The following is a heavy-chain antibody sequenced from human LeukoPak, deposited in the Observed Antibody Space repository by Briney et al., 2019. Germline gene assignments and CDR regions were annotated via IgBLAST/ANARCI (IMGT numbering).Heavy chain of an antibody. V-gene: IGHV1-46*01. Sequence: ASVKVSCKASGFTFTSYYMHWVRQAPGQGLEWMGIINPSGGSTSYAQKFQGRVTMTRDMSTSTVYMELSSLRSEDTAVYYCARDSTTWGSGSYNPAEELHYFDYWGQGTLVTVSS. CDR2: INPSGGST. D-gene: IGHD3-10*01. CDR1: GFTFTSYY. CDR3: ARDSTTWGSGSYNPAEELHYFDY. J-gene: IGHJ4*02.